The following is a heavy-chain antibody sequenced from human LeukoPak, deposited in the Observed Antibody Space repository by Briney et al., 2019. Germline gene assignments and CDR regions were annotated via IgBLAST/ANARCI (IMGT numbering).Heavy chain of an antibody. D-gene: IGHD6-13*01. J-gene: IGHJ4*02. CDR1: GFTVSSNY. CDR2: IYSGGST. Sequence: GGSLRLSCAASGFTVSSNYMSWVRQAPGKGLEWVSVIYSGGSTYYADSVKGRFTISRDNSKNTLYLQMNSLRAEDTAVYYCARVLAAAGLVFDYWGQGTLVTVSS. CDR3: ARVLAAAGLVFDY. V-gene: IGHV3-66*02.